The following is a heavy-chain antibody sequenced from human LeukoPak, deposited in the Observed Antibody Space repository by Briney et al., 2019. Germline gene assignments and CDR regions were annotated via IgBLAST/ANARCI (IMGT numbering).Heavy chain of an antibody. CDR1: GFTFSSYA. D-gene: IGHD5-18*01. J-gene: IGHJ4*02. V-gene: IGHV3-30*04. CDR2: ISYDGSNK. CDR3: ARARGYGFVREDYYFDY. Sequence: PGGSLRLSCAASGFTFSSYAMHWVRQAPGKGLEWVAVISYDGSNKYYADSVEGRFTISRDNSKNTLYLQMNSLRAEDTAVYYCARARGYGFVREDYYFDYWGQGTLVTVSS.